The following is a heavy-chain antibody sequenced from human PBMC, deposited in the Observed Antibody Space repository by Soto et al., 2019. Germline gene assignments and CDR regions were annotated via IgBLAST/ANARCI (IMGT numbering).Heavy chain of an antibody. V-gene: IGHV1-69*01. D-gene: IGHD6-13*01. J-gene: IGHJ6*02. CDR3: GRSWYYYYGMDV. CDR2: IIPIFGTA. CDR1: GGTFSSYA. Sequence: QVQLVQSGAEVKKPGSSVKVSCKASGGTFSSYAISWVRQAPGQGLEWMGGIIPIFGTANYAQKFQGRVTITADESTSTAYMELSSLRSEDTAVYYYGRSWYYYYGMDVWGQGTTVTVSS.